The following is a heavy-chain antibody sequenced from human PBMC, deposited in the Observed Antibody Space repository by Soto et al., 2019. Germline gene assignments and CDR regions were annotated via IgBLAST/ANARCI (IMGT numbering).Heavy chain of an antibody. Sequence: EVQLLESGGGLVQPGGSLRLSCAASGFTFSGYAMSWVRQAPGKGLEWVSTINSSGGSTYYADSVKGRFTISRDNSKTTLYLEMNSLRAEDTAVYYCAKGGGDYGSGSYSFWYWGQGTLVTVSS. CDR1: GFTFSGYA. CDR3: AKGGGDYGSGSYSFWY. J-gene: IGHJ4*02. V-gene: IGHV3-23*01. D-gene: IGHD3-10*01. CDR2: INSSGGST.